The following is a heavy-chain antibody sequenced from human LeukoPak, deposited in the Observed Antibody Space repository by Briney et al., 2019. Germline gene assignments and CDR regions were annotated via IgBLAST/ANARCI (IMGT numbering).Heavy chain of an antibody. J-gene: IGHJ4*02. CDR1: GFTFSTYS. V-gene: IGHV3-21*01. Sequence: PGGSLRLSCAASGFTFSTYSMNWVRQAPGKGPEWVSSTSSSSTYIYYADSVQGRFTISRDSAKNSLYLQMNSLRAEDTAVYYCARGGRGTYFDYFDYWGQGTLVTVSS. CDR2: TSSSSTYI. CDR3: ARGGRGTYFDYFDY. D-gene: IGHD1-26*01.